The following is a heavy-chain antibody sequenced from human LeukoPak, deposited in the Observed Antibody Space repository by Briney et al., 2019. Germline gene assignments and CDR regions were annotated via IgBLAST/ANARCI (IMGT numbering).Heavy chain of an antibody. CDR2: IIPIFGTA. CDR3: ARDGYNEGAFDI. Sequence: GASVKVSCKASGGTFSSYAISWVRQAPGQGLEWMGGIIPIFGTANYAQKFQGRVTITADESTSTAYMELSSLRSEDTAVYYCARDGYNEGAFDIWGQGTMVTVSS. D-gene: IGHD5-24*01. CDR1: GGTFSSYA. J-gene: IGHJ3*02. V-gene: IGHV1-69*13.